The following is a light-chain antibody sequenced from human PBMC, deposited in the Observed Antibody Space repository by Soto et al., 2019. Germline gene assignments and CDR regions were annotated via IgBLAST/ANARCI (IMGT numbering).Light chain of an antibody. CDR1: QSASSSY. J-gene: IGKJ1*01. CDR3: QQYSSSPGT. CDR2: GAS. Sequence: EIVLTQSPGTLSLSPGERATLSCRASQSASSSYLAWYQQKPGQAPMLLIYGASSRATGITDRFSGSGSETDFTLTISRLEPEAVAVYYCQQYSSSPGTFGEGTKVEIK. V-gene: IGKV3-20*01.